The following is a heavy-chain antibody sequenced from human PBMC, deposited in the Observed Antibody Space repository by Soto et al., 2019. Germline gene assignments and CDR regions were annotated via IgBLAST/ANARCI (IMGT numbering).Heavy chain of an antibody. J-gene: IGHJ4*02. V-gene: IGHV1-69*13. Sequence: SVKVSCKASGGTFSTFGISWVRQAPGQGLEWMGGIIPFFGTARYSQKFEDRITITADESTNTVYMDLRSLTSEDTAIYYCAKSAPMDAGDKYYYDFWGQGALVTVS. D-gene: IGHD4-17*01. CDR3: AKSAPMDAGDKYYYDF. CDR2: IIPFFGTA. CDR1: GGTFSTFG.